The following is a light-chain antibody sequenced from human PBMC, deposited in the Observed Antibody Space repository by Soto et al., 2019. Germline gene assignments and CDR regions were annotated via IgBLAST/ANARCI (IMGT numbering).Light chain of an antibody. CDR1: QSVSNN. Sequence: EIVMTQSPATLSVSPGERATLSCRASQSVSNNLAWYQQKPGQAPRLLIYFASTRATGIPARFSGSGSGTQLTLTITSPQSEDVAVYYCQHYDEWPLTFGGGTKVETK. CDR2: FAS. V-gene: IGKV3-15*01. J-gene: IGKJ4*01. CDR3: QHYDEWPLT.